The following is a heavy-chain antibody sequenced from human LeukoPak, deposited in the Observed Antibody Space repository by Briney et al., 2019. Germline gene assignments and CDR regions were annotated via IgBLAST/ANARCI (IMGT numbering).Heavy chain of an antibody. Sequence: ASVKVSCKASGYTFTGYYMHWVRQAPGQGLEWMGWINPNSGGTNYAQKFQGRVTMTRDTSISTAYMELSSLRSEDTAVYYCARAVAVAGTTIYFDYWGQGTLVTVSS. J-gene: IGHJ4*02. D-gene: IGHD6-19*01. CDR2: INPNSGGT. CDR3: ARAVAVAGTTIYFDY. CDR1: GYTFTGYY. V-gene: IGHV1-2*02.